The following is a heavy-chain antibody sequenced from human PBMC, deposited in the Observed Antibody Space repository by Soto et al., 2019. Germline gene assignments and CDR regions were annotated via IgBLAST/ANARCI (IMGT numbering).Heavy chain of an antibody. CDR1: GFTFSSYG. CDR2: ISYDGSNK. D-gene: IGHD2-2*01. V-gene: IGHV3-30*18. Sequence: QVQLVESGGGVVQPGRSLRLSCAASGFTFSSYGMHWVRQAPGKGLEWVAVISYDGSNKYYADSVKGRFTISRDNSKNTLYLQMNSLRADDTAVYYCAKDAEVVPMLVGAFDIWGQGTMVTVSS. CDR3: AKDAEVVPMLVGAFDI. J-gene: IGHJ3*02.